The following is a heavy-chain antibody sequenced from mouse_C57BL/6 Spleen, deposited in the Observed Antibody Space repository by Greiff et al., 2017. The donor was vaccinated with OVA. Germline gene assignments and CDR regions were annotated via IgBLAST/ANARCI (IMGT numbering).Heavy chain of an antibody. CDR1: GYTFTSYG. V-gene: IGHV1-81*01. D-gene: IGHD2-2*01. Sequence: QVHVKQSGAELARPGASVKLSCKASGYTFTSYGISWVKQRTGQGLEWIGEIYPRSGNTYYNEKFKGKATLTADKSSSTAYMELRSLTSEDSAVYFCARSIYYGYDYWYFDVWGTGTTVTVSS. CDR3: ARSIYYGYDYWYFDV. CDR2: IYPRSGNT. J-gene: IGHJ1*03.